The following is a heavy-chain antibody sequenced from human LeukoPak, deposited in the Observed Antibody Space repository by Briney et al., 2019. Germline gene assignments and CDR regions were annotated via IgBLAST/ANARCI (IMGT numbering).Heavy chain of an antibody. CDR1: GGSISSGGYY. D-gene: IGHD6-25*01. Sequence: SQTLSHTCAVSGGSISSGGYYWSWIRQPPGKGLEWIGYICHSGSTYYNPSLKSRVTISVDRSKNQFSLKLSSVTAADTAVYYCARGMYSSEPRAEYFQHWGQGTLVTVSS. V-gene: IGHV4-30-2*01. CDR3: ARGMYSSEPRAEYFQH. J-gene: IGHJ1*01. CDR2: ICHSGST.